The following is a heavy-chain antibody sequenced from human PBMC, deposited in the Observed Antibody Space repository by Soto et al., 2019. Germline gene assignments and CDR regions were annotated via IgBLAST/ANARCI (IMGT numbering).Heavy chain of an antibody. V-gene: IGHV3-11*01. CDR2: ISSSGSTI. CDR1: GFTFSDYY. D-gene: IGHD3-9*01. Sequence: GGSLRLSCAASGFTFSDYYMSWIRQAPGKGLEWVSYISSSGSTIYYADSVKGRFTISRDNAKNSLYLQMNSLRAEDTAVYYCARVGYDILTGYYDTEYYFDYWGQGTLVTVSS. J-gene: IGHJ4*02. CDR3: ARVGYDILTGYYDTEYYFDY.